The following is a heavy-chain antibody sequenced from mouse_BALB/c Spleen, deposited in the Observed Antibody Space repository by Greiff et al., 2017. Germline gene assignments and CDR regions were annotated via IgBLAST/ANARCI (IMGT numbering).Heavy chain of an antibody. Sequence: EVQLVESGGGLVQPGGSRKLSCAASGFTFSSFGMHWVRQAPEKGLEWVAYISSGSSTIYYADTVKGRFTISRDNPKNTLFLQMTSLKSEDTAMYYCANYYGSPFAYWGQGTLVTVSA. J-gene: IGHJ3*01. CDR2: ISSGSSTI. CDR1: GFTFSSFG. D-gene: IGHD1-1*01. V-gene: IGHV5-17*02. CDR3: ANYYGSPFAY.